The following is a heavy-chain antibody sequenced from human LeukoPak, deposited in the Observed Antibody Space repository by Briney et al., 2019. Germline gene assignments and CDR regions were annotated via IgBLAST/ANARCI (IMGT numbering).Heavy chain of an antibody. D-gene: IGHD4-17*01. Sequence: PSETLSLTCTVSGGSISSGSYYWGWIRQPPGKGLEWIGSIYHSGSTYYNPSLKSRVTISVDTSKNQFSLKLSSVTAADTAVYYCASNSGDQSYWGQGTLVTVSS. CDR3: ASNSGDQSY. CDR1: GGSISSGSYY. J-gene: IGHJ4*02. V-gene: IGHV4-39*07. CDR2: IYHSGST.